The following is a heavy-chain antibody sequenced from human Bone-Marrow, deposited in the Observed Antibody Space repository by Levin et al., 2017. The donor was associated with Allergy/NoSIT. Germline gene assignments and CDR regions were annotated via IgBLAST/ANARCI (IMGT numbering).Heavy chain of an antibody. CDR3: VRDPTVTTRHDAFDI. D-gene: IGHD4-17*01. V-gene: IGHV3-7*01. J-gene: IGHJ3*02. CDR1: GFSLSRFW. CDR2: IKPDGSEK. Sequence: GGSLRLSCAASGFSLSRFWMSWVRQTPGKGLEWVAIIKPDGSEKFYQDSVEGRFTISRDNAKNSLYLQMFSLRIEDTAMYYCVRDPTVTTRHDAFDIWDQGTMVTVSS.